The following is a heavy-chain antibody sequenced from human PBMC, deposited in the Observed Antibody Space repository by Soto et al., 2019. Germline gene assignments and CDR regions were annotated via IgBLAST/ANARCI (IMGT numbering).Heavy chain of an antibody. D-gene: IGHD2-15*01. CDR1: GYTFSFYA. CDR3: ARFVGGRPEGASYYIGMDV. V-gene: IGHV1-3*01. J-gene: IGHJ6*02. Sequence: GASVKVSCKTSGYTFSFYAVHWVRQAPGQRLEWLGWINAGNGNTKFSQKFQGRVTITRDTSASTAYMELSRLRSEDTAVYYCARFVGGRPEGASYYIGMDVWGQGTTVTVSS. CDR2: INAGNGNT.